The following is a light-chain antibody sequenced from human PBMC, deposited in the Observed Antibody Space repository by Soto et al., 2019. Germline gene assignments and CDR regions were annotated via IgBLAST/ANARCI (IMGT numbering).Light chain of an antibody. CDR3: CSFTSSDTHV. CDR2: DVT. CDR1: SSDFGGYDF. J-gene: IGLJ1*01. V-gene: IGLV2-14*01. Sequence: QSALTQPASVSGSPGQSITISCTGTSSDFGGYDFVSWHQQRPGKAPKLMIYDVTDRPSGVSNRFSGSKSGNTASLTISGLQAEHEADYYCCSFTSSDTHVFGTGTKLTVL.